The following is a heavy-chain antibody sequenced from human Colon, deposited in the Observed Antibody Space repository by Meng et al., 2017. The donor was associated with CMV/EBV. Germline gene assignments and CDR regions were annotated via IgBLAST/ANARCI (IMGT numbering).Heavy chain of an antibody. CDR2: INPNSGGT. CDR1: GYTFTGYY. D-gene: IGHD3-22*01. J-gene: IGHJ1*01. V-gene: IGHV1-2*02. CDR3: ATVSSGYYLYFQH. Sequence: QEQLVQAGAEVKKPGASGKVSCKASGYTFTGYYMHWVRQAPGQGLEWMGWINPNSGGTNYAQKFQGRVTMTRDTSISTAYMELSRLRSDDTAVYYCATVSSGYYLYFQHWGQGTLVTVSS.